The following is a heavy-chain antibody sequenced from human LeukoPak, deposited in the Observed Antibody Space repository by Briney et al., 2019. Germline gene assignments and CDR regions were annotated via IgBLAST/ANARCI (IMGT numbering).Heavy chain of an antibody. CDR2: INPNSGGT. V-gene: IGHV1-2*02. CDR1: GYTFTGYY. J-gene: IGHJ4*02. CDR3: ASVYSSGWYWDC. D-gene: IGHD6-19*01. Sequence: GASVKVSCKASGYTFTGYYMHWVRQAPGQGLEWMGWINPNSGGTKYAQKFQGRVTLTRDTSISTAYTELSSLRSDDTAVYYCASVYSSGWYWDCWGQGTLVTVSS.